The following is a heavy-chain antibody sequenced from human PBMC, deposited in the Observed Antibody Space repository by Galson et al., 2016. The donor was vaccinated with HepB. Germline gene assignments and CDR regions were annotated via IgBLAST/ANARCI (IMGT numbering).Heavy chain of an antibody. J-gene: IGHJ4*02. V-gene: IGHV3-23*01. CDR3: AKRRSTIGDFDS. CDR1: GFTFSSYA. Sequence: SLRLSCAASGFTFSSYAMSWVRQAPGKGLEWVSAISGSDGSTYYADSVKGRFTISRDDSKNTLYLQMNSLRAEDTAVYYCAKRRSTIGDFDSWGQGILVTGSS. CDR2: ISGSDGST.